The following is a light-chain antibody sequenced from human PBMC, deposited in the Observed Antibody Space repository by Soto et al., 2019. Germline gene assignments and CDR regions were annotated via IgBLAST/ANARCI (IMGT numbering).Light chain of an antibody. CDR3: SSYAGSYTWV. Sequence: QSVLTQPRSVSGSPGQSVTISCTGTSSDVGGYNYVSWYQQHPGKAPKLMIYYVSKRPSGVPDRFSGSKSGNTASLTISGLQAEEEADYYCSSYAGSYTWVFGGGTKVTVL. CDR1: SSDVGGYNY. V-gene: IGLV2-11*01. J-gene: IGLJ3*02. CDR2: YVS.